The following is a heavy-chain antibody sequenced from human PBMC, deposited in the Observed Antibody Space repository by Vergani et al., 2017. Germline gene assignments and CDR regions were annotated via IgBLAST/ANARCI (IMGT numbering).Heavy chain of an antibody. CDR1: GFTFGSYS. Sequence: EVQLVESGGGLVKPGESPRLSCVASGFTFGSYSMIWVRQAPGKGLEWVSSISSGSSYIYYADSVKARFTISRDNAKNSLYLQMNSLRAEDTAVYYCARDLTRYSTASRRYFDYWGQGTLVTVSS. J-gene: IGHJ4*02. V-gene: IGHV3-21*01. CDR2: ISSGSSYI. D-gene: IGHD5-12*01. CDR3: ARDLTRYSTASRRYFDY.